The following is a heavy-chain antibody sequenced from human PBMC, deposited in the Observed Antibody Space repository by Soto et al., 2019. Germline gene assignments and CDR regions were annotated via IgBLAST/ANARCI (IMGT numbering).Heavy chain of an antibody. Sequence: ASVKVSCKASGYTFTSYGISWVRQAPGQGLEWMGWISAYNGNTNYAQKLQGRVTMTTDTSTSTAYMELRSLRSDDTAVYYCARDLLIAAAGTFLDYWGQGTLVTVSS. V-gene: IGHV1-18*01. J-gene: IGHJ4*02. CDR1: GYTFTSYG. CDR2: ISAYNGNT. CDR3: ARDLLIAAAGTFLDY. D-gene: IGHD6-13*01.